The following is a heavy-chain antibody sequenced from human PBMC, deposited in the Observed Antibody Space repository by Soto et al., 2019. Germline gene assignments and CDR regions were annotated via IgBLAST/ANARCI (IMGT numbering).Heavy chain of an antibody. CDR2: IYYSGST. V-gene: IGHV4-39*01. Sequence: QLQLQESGPGLVKPSETLSLTCTVSGGSISSSSYYWGWIRQPPGKGLEWIGSIYYSGSTYYNPSLKSRVTISVDTSKNQSALKLSSVTAADTAVYSCARHQVRKGYFDYWGQGTLVTVSS. CDR3: ARHQVRKGYFDY. J-gene: IGHJ4*02. D-gene: IGHD3-10*01. CDR1: GGSISSSSYY.